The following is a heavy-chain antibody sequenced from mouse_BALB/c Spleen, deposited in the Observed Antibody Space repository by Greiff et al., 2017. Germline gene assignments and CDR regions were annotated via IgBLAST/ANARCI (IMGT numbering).Heavy chain of an antibody. CDR1: GFTFSSFG. Sequence: DVQLVESGGGLVQPGGSRKLSCAASGFTFSSFGMHWVRQAPEKGLEWVAYISSGSSTIYYADTVKGRFTISRDNPKNTLFLQMTSLRSEDTAMYYCARLDYRYDGAMDYWGQGTSVTVSS. CDR3: ARLDYRYDGAMDY. D-gene: IGHD2-14*01. J-gene: IGHJ4*01. CDR2: ISSGSSTI. V-gene: IGHV5-17*02.